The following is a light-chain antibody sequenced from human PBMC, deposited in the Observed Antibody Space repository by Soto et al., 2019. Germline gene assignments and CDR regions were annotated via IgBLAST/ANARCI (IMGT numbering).Light chain of an antibody. Sequence: EIVLTQSPGTLSLSPGERATLSCRASQSVSSSYLAWYQKKPGQAPRLLIYGASSRATGIPDRFSSSGSETDLKITNSRLEPENYPVYYCQQYGNSPITFGQKKRLEIK. CDR2: GAS. CDR3: QQYGNSPIT. CDR1: QSVSSSY. V-gene: IGKV3-20*01. J-gene: IGKJ5*01.